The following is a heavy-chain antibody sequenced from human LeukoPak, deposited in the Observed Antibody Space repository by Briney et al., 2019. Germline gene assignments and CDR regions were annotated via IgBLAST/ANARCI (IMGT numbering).Heavy chain of an antibody. V-gene: IGHV3-21*01. D-gene: IGHD1-26*01. CDR1: GFTVSSNY. CDR3: ARVITYSGSYYFDY. Sequence: GSLRLSCAASGFTVSSNYMSWVRQAPGKGLEWVSSISSSSSYINYADSVKGRFTISRDNAKNSLYLQMNSLRAEDTAVYYCARVITYSGSYYFDYWGQGTLVTVSS. J-gene: IGHJ4*02. CDR2: ISSSSSYI.